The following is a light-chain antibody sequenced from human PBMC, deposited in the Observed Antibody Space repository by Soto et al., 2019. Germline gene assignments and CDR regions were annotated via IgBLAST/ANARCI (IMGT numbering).Light chain of an antibody. CDR1: QSVSSSY. CDR3: QQYGSSPLT. V-gene: IGKV3-20*01. Sequence: EIVLTQSPGTLSLSPGERATLSCRASQSVSSSYLAWYQQKPGQAPRLLIYGASSRATGIPDRFIGSGSGTDFTLTISRLEPEDFAAYYCQQYGSSPLTFGGGTKVEIK. J-gene: IGKJ4*01. CDR2: GAS.